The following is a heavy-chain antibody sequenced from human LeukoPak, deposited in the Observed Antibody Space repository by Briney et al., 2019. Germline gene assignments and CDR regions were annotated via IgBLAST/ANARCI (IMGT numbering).Heavy chain of an antibody. D-gene: IGHD3-10*01. V-gene: IGHV3-23*01. Sequence: GGSLRLSCAASGFTFSSYAMSWVRQAPGKGLEWVSAISGSGGSTYYADSVKGRFTISRDNSKNTLYLQMNSLRAEDTAVYYCAKDRYYGSGSYGPYYYYMDVWGKGTTVTVSS. J-gene: IGHJ6*03. CDR3: AKDRYYGSGSYGPYYYYMDV. CDR1: GFTFSSYA. CDR2: ISGSGGST.